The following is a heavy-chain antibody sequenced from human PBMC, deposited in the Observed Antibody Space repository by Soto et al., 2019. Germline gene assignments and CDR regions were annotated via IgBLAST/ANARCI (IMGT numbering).Heavy chain of an antibody. V-gene: IGHV1-69*08. CDR2: IIPILGIA. D-gene: IGHD1-26*01. CDR1: EGAFSSYT. J-gene: IGHJ4*02. Sequence: QVQLVQSGAEVKKPGSSVKVSCKDSEGAFSSYTISWVRQAPGQGLEWMGRIIPILGIANYAQKFQGRVTITADKSTSTAYMELSILRSEDTAVYYCAREVGATKWGQVTLVTVSS. CDR3: AREVGATK.